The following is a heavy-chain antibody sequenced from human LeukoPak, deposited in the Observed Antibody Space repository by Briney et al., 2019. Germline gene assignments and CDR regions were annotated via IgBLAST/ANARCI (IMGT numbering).Heavy chain of an antibody. CDR2: ISYDGSNK. V-gene: IGHV3-30*18. J-gene: IGHJ4*02. CDR1: GFTFSSYG. D-gene: IGHD5-18*01. CDR3: AKDLNHRGYRYCPLPDY. Sequence: GGSLRLSCAASGFTFSSYGMHWVRQAPGKGLEWVAVISYDGSNKYYADSVKGRFTISRDNSKNTLYLQMNSLRAEDTAVYYCAKDLNHRGYRYCPLPDYWGQGTLVTVSS.